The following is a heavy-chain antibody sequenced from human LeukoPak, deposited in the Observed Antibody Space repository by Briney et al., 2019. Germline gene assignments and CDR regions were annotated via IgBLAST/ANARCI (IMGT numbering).Heavy chain of an antibody. CDR1: GYTFTNYY. CDR2: MNPSGGST. J-gene: IGHJ4*02. D-gene: IGHD2-2*01. V-gene: IGHV1-46*01. CDR3: ARDPLSIVVVPGDRFDF. Sequence: GASVKVSCKASGYTFTNYYMHWVRQAPGQGLEWMGIMNPSGGSTSYAQKFQGRVNMTRDTSTRTVYMELSSLRAEDTAFYYCARDPLSIVVVPGDRFDFWGQGTLVTVSS.